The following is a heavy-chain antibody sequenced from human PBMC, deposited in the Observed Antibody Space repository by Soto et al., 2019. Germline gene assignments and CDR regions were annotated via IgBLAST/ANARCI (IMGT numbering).Heavy chain of an antibody. CDR1: GFTVATNY. V-gene: IGHV3-53*02. CDR2: INSAGTP. D-gene: IGHD3-10*01. CDR3: AREKSTMIPGVRYGMDV. Sequence: EVQLVETGGGLIQPGGSLRLTCDASGFTVATNYMSWVRQAPGKGLEWVSLINSAGTPYYADSVNGRFTVSRDTSKNTLYLQMSSLRVDDTAVYFCAREKSTMIPGVRYGMDVWGQGTTVTVSS. J-gene: IGHJ6*02.